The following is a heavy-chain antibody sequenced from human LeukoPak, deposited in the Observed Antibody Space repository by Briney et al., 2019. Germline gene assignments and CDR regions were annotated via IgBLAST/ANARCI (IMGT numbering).Heavy chain of an antibody. J-gene: IGHJ5*01. V-gene: IGHV1-24*01. D-gene: IGHD1-26*01. CDR1: GYSLSELS. CDR2: FDPGDDET. CDR3: ATEKDLLLDS. Sequence: GASVKVSCKVSGYSLSELSTHWVRQAPGQGLEWMGGFDPGDDETIYAQKSQGRVTMTEDTSTDTAYLELSSLRSEDTAAYFCATEKDLLLDSWGQGTPVTVSS.